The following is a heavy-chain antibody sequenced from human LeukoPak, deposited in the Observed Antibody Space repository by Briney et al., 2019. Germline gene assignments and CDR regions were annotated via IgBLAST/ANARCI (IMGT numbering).Heavy chain of an antibody. J-gene: IGHJ5*02. CDR3: ARWGTYASTSNWFDP. CDR2: IYNSGST. Sequence: PSETLSLTCNVSGDSISRSRHFWAWIRQSPGRGLEWIGYIYNSGSTYYNPSLKSRVTISVDTSKNQFSLRLSSVTAADTAVYYCARWGTYASTSNWFDPWGRGTLVTVSS. D-gene: IGHD2-2*01. V-gene: IGHV4-39*07. CDR1: GDSISRSRHF.